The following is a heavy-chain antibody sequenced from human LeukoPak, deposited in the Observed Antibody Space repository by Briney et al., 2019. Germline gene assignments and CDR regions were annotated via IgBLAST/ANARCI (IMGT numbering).Heavy chain of an antibody. D-gene: IGHD7-27*01. V-gene: IGHV4-59*08. Sequence: SETLSLTCTVSGGSISSYYWSWIRQPPGKGLEWIGYTYYSGSTDYNPSLKSRVTISVDTSKNQFSLKLSSVTAADTAVYYCARHTTTGEGYFDYWGQGTLVTVSS. CDR3: ARHTTTGEGYFDY. CDR2: TYYSGST. CDR1: GGSISSYY. J-gene: IGHJ4*02.